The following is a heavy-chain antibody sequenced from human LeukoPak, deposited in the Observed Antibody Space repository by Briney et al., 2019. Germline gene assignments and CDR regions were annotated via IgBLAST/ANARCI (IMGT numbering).Heavy chain of an antibody. D-gene: IGHD3-10*01. CDR2: ISGSGGST. CDR1: GFTFSSYA. CDR3: AKAFGELSNYFDY. J-gene: IGHJ4*02. V-gene: IGHV3-23*01. Sequence: GGSLRLSCAASGFTFSSYAMSWVRQAPGKGLEWVSAISGSGGSTYYADSVKGRFTISRDNSKSTLYLQMNSLRAEDTAVYYCAKAFGELSNYFDYWGQGTLVTVSS.